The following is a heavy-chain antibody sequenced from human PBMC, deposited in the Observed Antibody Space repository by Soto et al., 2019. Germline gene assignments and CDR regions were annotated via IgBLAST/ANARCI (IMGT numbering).Heavy chain of an antibody. D-gene: IGHD4-4*01. V-gene: IGHV3-30*18. Sequence: GGSLRLSCAASGFTFSSYGMHWVRQAPGKGLEWVAVISYDGSNKYYADSVKGRFTISRDNSKNTLYLQMNSLRAEDTAVYYCAKVVTTVRGGDYYYYYGMDVWGQGTTVTVSS. CDR3: AKVVTTVRGGDYYYYYGMDV. CDR1: GFTFSSYG. J-gene: IGHJ6*02. CDR2: ISYDGSNK.